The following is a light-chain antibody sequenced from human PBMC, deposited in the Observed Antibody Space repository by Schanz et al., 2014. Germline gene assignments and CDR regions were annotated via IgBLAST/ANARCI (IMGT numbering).Light chain of an antibody. CDR2: GAS. CDR1: QSVSSN. J-gene: IGKJ1*01. CDR3: QQYDNWWT. V-gene: IGKV3-15*01. Sequence: EIVMTQSPATLSVSPGERATLSCRASQSVSSNLAWYQQKPGQAPRLLIYGASTRAIGIPARFSGSGSGTEFTLTISSLQSKDFVVYYCQQYDNWWTFGPGTKVEIK.